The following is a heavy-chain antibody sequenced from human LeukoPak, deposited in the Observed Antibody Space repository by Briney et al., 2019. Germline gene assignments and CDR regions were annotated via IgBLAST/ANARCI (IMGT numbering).Heavy chain of an antibody. J-gene: IGHJ4*02. CDR3: ARVRSSGSPLDY. Sequence: GGSLRLSCAASGFTFSSYSMNWVRQAPGKGLEWVSYISTSGSTVYYTDSVKGRFTISRDNAKNSLYLQMNSLRADDTAVYYCARVRSSGSPLDYWGQGTLVTVSS. D-gene: IGHD3-22*01. CDR2: ISTSGSTV. V-gene: IGHV3-48*04. CDR1: GFTFSSYS.